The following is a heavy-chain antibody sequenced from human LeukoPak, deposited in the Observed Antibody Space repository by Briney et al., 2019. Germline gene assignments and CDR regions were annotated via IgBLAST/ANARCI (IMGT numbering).Heavy chain of an antibody. CDR3: AKDLTTVTPFDY. D-gene: IGHD4-17*01. V-gene: IGHV3-30*02. Sequence: GGSLRLSCAAPGFTFSSYGMHWVRQAPGKGLEWVAFIRYDGSNKYYADSVKGRFTISRDNSKNTLYLQMNSLRAEDTAVYYCAKDLTTVTPFDYWGQGTLVTVSS. CDR2: IRYDGSNK. J-gene: IGHJ4*02. CDR1: GFTFSSYG.